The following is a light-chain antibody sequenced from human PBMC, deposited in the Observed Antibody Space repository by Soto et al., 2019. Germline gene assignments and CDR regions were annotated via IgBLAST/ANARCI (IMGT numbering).Light chain of an antibody. CDR3: AAWDDSLNGCV. J-gene: IGLJ1*01. CDR1: SSDVGVFNY. V-gene: IGLV2-14*03. Sequence: QSALTQPASVSGSPGQSITISCTGTSSDVGVFNYVSWYQQHPGRVPKLLIYEVTHRPSGVSDRFSGSKSGNTASLTISGLQSEDEADFYCAAWDDSLNGCVFGTGTKVTVL. CDR2: EVT.